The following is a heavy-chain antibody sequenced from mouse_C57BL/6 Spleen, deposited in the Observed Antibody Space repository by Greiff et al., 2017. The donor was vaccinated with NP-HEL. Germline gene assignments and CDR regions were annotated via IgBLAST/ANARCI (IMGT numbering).Heavy chain of an antibody. CDR3: ARTARIKY. CDR2: ISYSGST. D-gene: IGHD1-2*01. CDR1: GYSITSGYG. J-gene: IGHJ2*01. Sequence: DVQLQESGPGLVKPSQSLSLTCTVTGYSITSGYGWNWIRQLPGNKLEWMGYISYSGSTNYNPTLKSRISITRDTSNNQFFLQLNSVTTEDTATYYCARTARIKYWGQGTTLTVSS. V-gene: IGHV3-2*02.